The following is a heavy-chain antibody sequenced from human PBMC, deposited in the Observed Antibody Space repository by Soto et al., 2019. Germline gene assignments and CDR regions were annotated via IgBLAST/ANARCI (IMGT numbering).Heavy chain of an antibody. CDR2: ISTYNGNT. Sequence: HVQLVQSGAEVRKPGASVKVSCEASGYTFNTYSISWVRQAPGQGLEWMGWISTYNGNTKYAQNHKGRVTMTTDTSTNTAYMELRSLRSDDTAVYYCARVDLDFDYWGQGTLVTVSS. CDR1: GYTFNTYS. CDR3: ARVDLDFDY. J-gene: IGHJ4*02. V-gene: IGHV1-18*01.